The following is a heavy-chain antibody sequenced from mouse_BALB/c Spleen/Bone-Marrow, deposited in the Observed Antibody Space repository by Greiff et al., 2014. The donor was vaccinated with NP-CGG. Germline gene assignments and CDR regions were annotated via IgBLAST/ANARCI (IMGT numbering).Heavy chain of an antibody. Sequence: EVQLQQSGAELVKTGASVKLSCTASGFNIKDSYLHWVKQRPEQGLDWIGRIDPAKGNTNYDPKFQGKATITADTSSNTAYLQLSSLTSEDTAVYFCARNYPFAYWGQGTLVTVSA. CDR2: IDPAKGNT. CDR1: GFNIKDSY. D-gene: IGHD2-1*01. J-gene: IGHJ3*01. CDR3: ARNYPFAY. V-gene: IGHV14-3*02.